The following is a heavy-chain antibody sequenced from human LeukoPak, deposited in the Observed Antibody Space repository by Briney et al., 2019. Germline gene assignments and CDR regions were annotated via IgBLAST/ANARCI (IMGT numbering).Heavy chain of an antibody. CDR1: GGSISSSSYY. CDR2: IYYSGST. Sequence: PSETLSLTCTVSGGSISSSSYYWGWIRQPPGKGLEWIGSIYYSGSTYYNPSLKSRVTISVDTSKNQFSLKLSSVTAADTAVYYCARHPTRYYYDSSGYLHWGQGTLVTVSS. D-gene: IGHD3-22*01. V-gene: IGHV4-39*01. J-gene: IGHJ4*02. CDR3: ARHPTRYYYDSSGYLH.